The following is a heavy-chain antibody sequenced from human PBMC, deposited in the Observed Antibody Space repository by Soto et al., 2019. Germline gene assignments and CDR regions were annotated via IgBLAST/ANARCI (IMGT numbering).Heavy chain of an antibody. J-gene: IGHJ5*02. D-gene: IGHD1-26*01. CDR1: GYIFTGYH. Sequence: ASVKVSCKASGYIFTGYHINWLRQAPGQGLEWVGWIDPNSGGTDYGAKFQGRVAMTTDTSISTAYMELNRLRSDDTAVYYCARTKSTNHIVSWGQGTLVTVSS. V-gene: IGHV1-2*02. CDR3: ARTKSTNHIVS. CDR2: IDPNSGGT.